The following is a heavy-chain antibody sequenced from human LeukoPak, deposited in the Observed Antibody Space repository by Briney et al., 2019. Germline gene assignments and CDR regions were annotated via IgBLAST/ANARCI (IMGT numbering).Heavy chain of an antibody. V-gene: IGHV1-2*02. CDR2: INPNSGGT. J-gene: IGHJ5*02. CDR3: ALIGDHAWFDP. CDR1: GYTFIGYY. D-gene: IGHD3-10*01. Sequence: ASVKVSCKASGYTFIGYYIFWVRGAPGQGLEWMGWINPNSGGTNYAPEFQGRLTMTRDTSITTAYMELSTLRSDDTAVYYCALIGDHAWFDPWGQGTLVTVSS.